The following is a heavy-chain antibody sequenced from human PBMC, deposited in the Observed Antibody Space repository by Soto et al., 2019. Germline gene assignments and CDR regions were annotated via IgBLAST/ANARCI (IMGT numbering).Heavy chain of an antibody. CDR3: ARGGPNYDFWKGYAHPFDY. V-gene: IGHV1-8*01. CDR2: MNPYSGNT. Sequence: ASVKVSCKASGYTFTTYDISWVRQATGQGLEWMGWMNPYSGNTGYAQKFQGRVTVTRNTSISTVYMELSGLRPDDTAVYYCARGGPNYDFWKGYAHPFDYWGQGTLVTVSS. CDR1: GYTFTTYD. D-gene: IGHD3-3*01. J-gene: IGHJ4*02.